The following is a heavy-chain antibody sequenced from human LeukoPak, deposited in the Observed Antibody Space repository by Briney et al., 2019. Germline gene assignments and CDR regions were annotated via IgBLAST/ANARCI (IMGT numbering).Heavy chain of an antibody. CDR3: TTKIYNWNDRNWFDP. J-gene: IGHJ5*02. Sequence: GRSLRLSCAASGFTFSSYGMHWVRQAPGKGLEWVAVISYDGSNKYYADSVKGRFTISRDNSKNTLYLQMNSLRAEDTAVYYCTTKIYNWNDRNWFDPWGQGTLVTVSS. CDR1: GFTFSSYG. CDR2: ISYDGSNK. D-gene: IGHD1-1*01. V-gene: IGHV3-30*03.